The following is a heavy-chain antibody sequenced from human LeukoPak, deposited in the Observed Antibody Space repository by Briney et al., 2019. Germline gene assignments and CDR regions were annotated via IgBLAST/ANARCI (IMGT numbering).Heavy chain of an antibody. CDR2: ISSSSSTI. D-gene: IGHD3-3*01. CDR1: GFTFSSYS. J-gene: IGHJ3*02. V-gene: IGHV3-48*01. Sequence: PGGSLRLSCAASGFTFSSYSMNWVRQAPGKGLEWVSYISSSSSTIYYADSVKGRFTISRDNAKNSLYLQMNSLRAEDTAVYYCARDPRDRFWSGYLVPTEDAFDIWGQGTMVTVSS. CDR3: ARDPRDRFWSGYLVPTEDAFDI.